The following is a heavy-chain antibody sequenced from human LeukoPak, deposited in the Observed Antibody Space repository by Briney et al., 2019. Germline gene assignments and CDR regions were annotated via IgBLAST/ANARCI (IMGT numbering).Heavy chain of an antibody. CDR2: IGTASDT. CDR1: GFTFSSFD. J-gene: IGHJ6*03. D-gene: IGHD1-1*01. CDR3: ARGASRGKYYYMGV. Sequence: PGGSLRLSCAASGFTFSSFDMHWVRQPTGQGLEWVSTIGTASDTYYPGSAACPFTLSRDNAKSSVYLQMNSLTVGDTAVYYCARGASRGKYYYMGVWGKRSTVTVSS. V-gene: IGHV3-13*01.